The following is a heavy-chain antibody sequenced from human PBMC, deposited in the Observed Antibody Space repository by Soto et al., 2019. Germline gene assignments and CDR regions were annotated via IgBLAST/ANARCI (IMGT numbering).Heavy chain of an antibody. J-gene: IGHJ6*03. CDR2: IYYSGST. CDR1: GGNIGSYY. CDR3: ARLETYYYYYYMDV. V-gene: IGHV4-59*08. Sequence: ASETHSLTSTVSGGNIGSYYWSWIRQPPGKGLEWIGYIYYSGSTNYNPSLKSRVTISVDTSKNQFSLKLSSVTAADTAVYYCARLETYYYYYYMDVWGKGTTVTVSS.